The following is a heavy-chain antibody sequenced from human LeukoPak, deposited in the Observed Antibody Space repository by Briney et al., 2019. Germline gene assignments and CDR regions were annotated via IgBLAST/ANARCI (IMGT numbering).Heavy chain of an antibody. V-gene: IGHV4-39*07. CDR1: GGSISSSSYY. D-gene: IGHD3-10*01. CDR3: ARERIRGVISNWFDP. Sequence: KPSETPSLTCTVSGGSISSSSYYWGWIRQPPGRGLEWIGSIYYSGSTYYNPSLKSRVTISVDTSKNQSSLKLSSVTAADTAVYYCARERIRGVISNWFDPWGQGTLVTVSS. J-gene: IGHJ5*02. CDR2: IYYSGST.